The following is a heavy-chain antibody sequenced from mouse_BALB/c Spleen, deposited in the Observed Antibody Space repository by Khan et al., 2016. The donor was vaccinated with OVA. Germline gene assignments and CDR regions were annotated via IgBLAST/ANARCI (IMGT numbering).Heavy chain of an antibody. CDR3: ARTARIKY. D-gene: IGHD1-2*01. Sequence: EVQLQESGPGLVKPSQSLSLTCTVTGYSITSGYGWNWIRQFPGNKLEWMGYISYSGSTNYTPSLKSRITITRDTTKNQFFLQLNAVTTKDTATYYCARTARIKYWGQGTTLTVSS. CDR2: ISYSGST. J-gene: IGHJ2*01. V-gene: IGHV3-2*02. CDR1: GYSITSGYG.